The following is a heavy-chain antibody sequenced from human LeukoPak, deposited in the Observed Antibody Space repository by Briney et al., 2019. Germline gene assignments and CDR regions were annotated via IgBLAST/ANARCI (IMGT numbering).Heavy chain of an antibody. CDR1: GGSISSYY. CDR3: ARDLEYDY. CDR2: IYYSGST. D-gene: IGHD2/OR15-2a*01. Sequence: SETLSLTCTVSGGSISSYYWSWIRQPPGKGLEWIGYIYYSGSTSYNPSLKSRVTISVDTSKNQFSLKLSSVTAADTAVYYCARDLEYDYWGQGTLVTVSS. J-gene: IGHJ4*02. V-gene: IGHV4-59*01.